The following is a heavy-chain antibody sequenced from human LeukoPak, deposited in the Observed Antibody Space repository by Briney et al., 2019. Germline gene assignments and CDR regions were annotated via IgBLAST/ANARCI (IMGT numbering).Heavy chain of an antibody. V-gene: IGHV3-15*01. J-gene: IGHJ4*02. CDR1: GFIFTKAW. CDR3: TAGLPFDY. Sequence: GGSLRLSCAGSGFIFTKAWMSWVRLAPGKGLEWVGRIKSTAEGGATDYAAPVKGRFTISRDDSKTTVYLQMNGLKNDDSGIYYCTAGLPFDYWGQGTLVIVSS. CDR2: IKSTAEGGAT.